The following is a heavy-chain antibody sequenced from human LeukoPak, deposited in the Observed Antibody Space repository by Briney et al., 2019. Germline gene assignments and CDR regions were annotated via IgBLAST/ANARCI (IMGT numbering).Heavy chain of an antibody. CDR1: GFTFSTYT. D-gene: IGHD2-2*01. V-gene: IGHV3-23*01. CDR3: AKERSMSSSTLLVGDY. J-gene: IGHJ4*02. CDR2: ISGSGGST. Sequence: GGSLRLSCAASGFTFSTYTMSWVRQAPGKGLEWVSGISGSGGSTNYADSVKGRFTISRENSKNTLYLQMNSLRAEDTAVYYCAKERSMSSSTLLVGDYWGQGILVTVSS.